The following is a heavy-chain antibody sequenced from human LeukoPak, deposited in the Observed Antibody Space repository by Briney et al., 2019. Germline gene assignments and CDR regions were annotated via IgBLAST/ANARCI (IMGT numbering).Heavy chain of an antibody. CDR1: GGSISSYY. J-gene: IGHJ4*02. V-gene: IGHV4-59*01. D-gene: IGHD1-20*01. CDR2: IYYSGST. CDR3: ARGIDNWNHFDY. Sequence: SSETLSLTCTVSGGSISSYYWSWIRQPPGKGLEWIGYIYYSGSTNYNPSLKSRVTISVDTSKNQFSLQLSSVTAADKAVYYRARGIDNWNHFDYWGQGTLVTVSS.